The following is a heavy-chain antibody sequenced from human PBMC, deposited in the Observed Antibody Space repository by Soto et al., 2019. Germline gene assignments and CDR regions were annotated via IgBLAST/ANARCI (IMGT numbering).Heavy chain of an antibody. J-gene: IGHJ4*02. CDR2: MNPNSGNT. CDR1: GYTFTSYD. D-gene: IGHD3-9*01. V-gene: IGHV1-8*01. CDR3: ARVSRKLPPRYFGL. Sequence: GASVKVSCKASGYTFTSYDINWVRQATGQGLEWMGWMNPNSGNTGYAQKFQGRVTMTRNTSISTAYMELSSLRSEDTAVYYCARVSRKLPPRYFGLWGQGTLVTVSS.